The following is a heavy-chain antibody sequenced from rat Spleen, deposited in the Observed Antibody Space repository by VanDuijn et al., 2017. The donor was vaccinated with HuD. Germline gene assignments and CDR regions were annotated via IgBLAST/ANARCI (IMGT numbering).Heavy chain of an antibody. D-gene: IGHD1-8*01. J-gene: IGHJ4*01. CDR3: ARPHSSHYVMDA. V-gene: IGHV5-25*01. CDR2: ISAGGGNT. CDR1: GFIFRDYY. Sequence: EVQLVESGGGLVQPGRSLKLSCAASGFIFRDYYMAWVRQAPKKGLEWVAFISAGGGNTHYRASVKGRFTISRDNAQSTLYLQMDSLRSEDTATYYCARPHSSHYVMDAWGQGASVTVSS.